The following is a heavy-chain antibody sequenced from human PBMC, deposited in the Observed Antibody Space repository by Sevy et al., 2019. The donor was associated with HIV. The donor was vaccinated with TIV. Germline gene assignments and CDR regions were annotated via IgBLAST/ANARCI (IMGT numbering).Heavy chain of an antibody. V-gene: IGHV4-59*08. CDR3: AGENARGRRHS. CDR1: GGSITSLY. Sequence: SETLSLTCTVSGGSITSLYWNWIRQPPGKGLEWIANIYYNGHINYNPSLKSRVTLSLDTSKNQFSLRLSSVTAADTAMYYCAGENARGRRHSWRKGTLATASS. D-gene: IGHD3-10*01. CDR2: IYYNGHI. J-gene: IGHJ4*02.